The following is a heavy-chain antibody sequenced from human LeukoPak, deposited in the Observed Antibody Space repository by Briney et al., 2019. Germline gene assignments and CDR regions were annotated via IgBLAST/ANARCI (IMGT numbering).Heavy chain of an antibody. D-gene: IGHD2-2*01. CDR2: INSDGSST. V-gene: IGHV3-74*01. Sequence: GGSLRLSCAASGFTFSSYWMHWVRQAPGKGLVWVSRINSDGSSTSYADSVKGRFTISRDNAKNTLYLQMNSLRAEDTAVYYCARGCSSTSCYGFDYWGQGTLVTGSS. CDR3: ARGCSSTSCYGFDY. CDR1: GFTFSSYW. J-gene: IGHJ4*02.